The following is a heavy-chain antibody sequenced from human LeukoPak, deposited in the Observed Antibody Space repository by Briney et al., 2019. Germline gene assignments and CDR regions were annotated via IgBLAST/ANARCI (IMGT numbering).Heavy chain of an antibody. CDR1: GFTVSSNY. D-gene: IGHD2-2*01. CDR3: ARDGDCSSTSCQGNY. J-gene: IGHJ4*02. CDR2: IYSGGST. Sequence: QPGGSLRLSCAASGFTVSSNYMSWVRQAPGKGLEWVSVIYSGGSTYYADSVKGRFTISRDNSKNTLYLQMNSLRAEDTAVYYCARDGDCSSTSCQGNYWGQGTLVTVSS. V-gene: IGHV3-66*01.